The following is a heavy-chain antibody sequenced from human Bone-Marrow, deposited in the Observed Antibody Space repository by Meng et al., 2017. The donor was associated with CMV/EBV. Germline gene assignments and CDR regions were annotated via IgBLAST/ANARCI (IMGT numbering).Heavy chain of an antibody. CDR2: IYYSGST. D-gene: IGHD4-11*01. CDR1: GGSFSGYY. V-gene: IGHV4-34*01. Sequence: TESTSSTLVVYGGSFSGYYWSWIRQPPGKGLEWIGSIYYSGSTYYNPSLKSRVTISVDTSKNQFSLKLSSVTAADTAVYYCARLHWTTHLPIWAQGTLVTVSS. J-gene: IGHJ4*02. CDR3: ARLHWTTHLPI.